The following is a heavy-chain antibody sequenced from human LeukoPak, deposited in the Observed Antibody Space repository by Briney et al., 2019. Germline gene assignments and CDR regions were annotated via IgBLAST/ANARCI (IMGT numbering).Heavy chain of an antibody. J-gene: IGHJ4*02. Sequence: GGSLRLSCAASGFTFSSYWMSWVRQAPGKGLEWVANIKQDGSEKYYVDSVKGRFTISRDNAKNSLYPQMNSLRAEDTAVYYCARGTYYYDSSGPGDYWGQGTLVTVSS. D-gene: IGHD3-22*01. V-gene: IGHV3-7*01. CDR2: IKQDGSEK. CDR1: GFTFSSYW. CDR3: ARGTYYYDSSGPGDY.